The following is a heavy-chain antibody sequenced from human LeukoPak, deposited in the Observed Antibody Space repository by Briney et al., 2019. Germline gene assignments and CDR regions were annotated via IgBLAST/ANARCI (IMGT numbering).Heavy chain of an antibody. V-gene: IGHV3-30*03. CDR1: GFTFSSYG. Sequence: GRSLSLSCAASGFTFSSYGMHWVRQAPGKGLEWVAVISYDGSNKYYADSVKGRFTISRDNAKNTLYLQMNSLTAEDTAVYYCTRGSNRWSPSYHFDYWGQGNLVSVSS. CDR3: TRGSNRWSPSYHFDY. D-gene: IGHD2-15*01. J-gene: IGHJ4*02. CDR2: ISYDGSNK.